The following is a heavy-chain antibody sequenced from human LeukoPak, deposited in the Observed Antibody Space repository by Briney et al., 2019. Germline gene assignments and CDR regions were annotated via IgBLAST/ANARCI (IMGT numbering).Heavy chain of an antibody. CDR3: ARGTLNIPGEHGAFDY. CDR2: ISSSSSHI. Sequence: PGGSLRLSCAASGFTFSSYSMNWVRQAPGKGLEWVSSISSSSSHIYYADSVKGRFTISRDNAKNSLYLQMNSLRAEDTAVYYCARGTLNIPGEHGAFDYWGQGTLVTVSS. D-gene: IGHD1-14*01. V-gene: IGHV3-21*01. J-gene: IGHJ4*02. CDR1: GFTFSSYS.